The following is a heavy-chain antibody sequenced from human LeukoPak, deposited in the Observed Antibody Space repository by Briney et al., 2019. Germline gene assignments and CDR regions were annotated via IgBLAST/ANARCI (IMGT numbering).Heavy chain of an antibody. CDR1: GYTFTDYY. CDR2: ISPSRGGT. D-gene: IGHD1-26*01. J-gene: IGHJ5*02. Sequence: ASVKVSCKASGYTFTDYYIHWVRQAPGQGLEWMGWISPSRGGTNYAQNFQGRVTMTRDTSISTAYMELSRVRSDDTAVYYCARGGRKDVGAYNWFHPWGQGTLVTVSS. V-gene: IGHV1-2*02. CDR3: ARGGRKDVGAYNWFHP.